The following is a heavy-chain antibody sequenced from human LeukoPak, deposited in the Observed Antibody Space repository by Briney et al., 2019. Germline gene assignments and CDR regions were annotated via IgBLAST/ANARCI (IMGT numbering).Heavy chain of an antibody. D-gene: IGHD2-2*01. V-gene: IGHV3-30-3*01. J-gene: IGHJ6*02. CDR2: ISYDGSNK. CDR1: GFTFSSYA. Sequence: PGGSLRLSCAASGFTFSSYAMHWVRQAPGKGLEWVAVISYDGSNKYYADSVKGRFTISRDNSKNTLYLQMNSLRAEDTAVYYCARELEVVVGMDVWGQGTTVTVSS. CDR3: ARELEVVVGMDV.